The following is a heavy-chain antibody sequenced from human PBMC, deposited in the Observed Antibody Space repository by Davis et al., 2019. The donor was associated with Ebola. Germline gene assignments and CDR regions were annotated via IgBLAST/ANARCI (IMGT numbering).Heavy chain of an antibody. CDR1: GFTFSSYS. Sequence: GESLKISCAASGFTFSSYSMNWVRQAPGKGLEWVSSISSSSSYIYYADSVKGRFTISRDNAKNSLYLQMNSLRAEDTAVYYCARGDTAMHYYYGMDVWGQGTTVTVSS. D-gene: IGHD5-18*01. V-gene: IGHV3-21*01. CDR3: ARGDTAMHYYYGMDV. J-gene: IGHJ6*02. CDR2: ISSSSSYI.